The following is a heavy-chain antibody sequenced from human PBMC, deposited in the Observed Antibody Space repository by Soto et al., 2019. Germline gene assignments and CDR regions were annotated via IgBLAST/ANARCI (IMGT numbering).Heavy chain of an antibody. CDR3: AKDGDSITRNKPLDY. D-gene: IGHD2-2*01. V-gene: IGHV3-33*06. CDR1: GFTFNNYG. Sequence: GGSLRLSCEASGFTFNNYGIHWVRQAPGKGLEWVAVILGDGSSTDYAASVKGRFTISRDNSRNTLHLQMNSLRAEDTALYYCAKDGDSITRNKPLDYWGQGTLVTVSS. CDR2: ILGDGSST. J-gene: IGHJ4*02.